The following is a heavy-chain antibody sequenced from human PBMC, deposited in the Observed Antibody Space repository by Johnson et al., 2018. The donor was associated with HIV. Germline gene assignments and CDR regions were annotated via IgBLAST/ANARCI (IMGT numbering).Heavy chain of an antibody. D-gene: IGHD3-10*01. Sequence: EMQLVESGGGLVKPGGSLRLSCAASGFTFSNAWMSWVRQAPGKGLEWVGRIKSKTDGGTTDYAAPVKGRFTISRDDSKNTLYLQMNSLRAEDTAVYYCAKGLRPYGSGPSDAFDIWGQGTMVTVSS. CDR3: AKGLRPYGSGPSDAFDI. CDR2: IKSKTDGGTT. CDR1: GFTFSNAW. V-gene: IGHV3-15*01. J-gene: IGHJ3*02.